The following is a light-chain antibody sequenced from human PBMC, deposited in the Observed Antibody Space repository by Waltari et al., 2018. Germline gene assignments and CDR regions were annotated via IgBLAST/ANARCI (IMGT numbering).Light chain of an antibody. CDR3: QKYDFLPAT. Sequence: EIVLTQSPGTLSLSPGERATLSCRASQGVGKSLAWYQQRPGQAPRLLLYHASIRSTGIPDMFSGSGSGTDFSLTISRLEPEDFAVYYCQKYDFLPATFGQGTTVEIK. J-gene: IGKJ1*01. V-gene: IGKV3-20*01. CDR1: QGVGKS. CDR2: HAS.